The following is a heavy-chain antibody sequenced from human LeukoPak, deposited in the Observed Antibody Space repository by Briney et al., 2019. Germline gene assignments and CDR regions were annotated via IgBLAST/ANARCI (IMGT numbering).Heavy chain of an antibody. Sequence: GGSLRLSCAASGFTFSSYAMSWVRQAPGKGLEWVSAISGSGGSTYYADSVKGRFTISRDNSKNTLYLQKNSLRAEDTAVYYCAKVSYDSSGYYWDWGQGTLVTVSS. D-gene: IGHD3-22*01. CDR2: ISGSGGST. CDR3: AKVSYDSSGYYWD. J-gene: IGHJ4*02. V-gene: IGHV3-23*01. CDR1: GFTFSSYA.